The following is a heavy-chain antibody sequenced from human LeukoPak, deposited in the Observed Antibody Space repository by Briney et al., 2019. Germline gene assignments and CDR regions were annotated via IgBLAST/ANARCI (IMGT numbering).Heavy chain of an antibody. CDR2: ISGGGGST. J-gene: IGHJ4*02. V-gene: IGHV3-23*01. CDR1: GFTFGSYA. CDR3: ARDGGIAGSTTYFDY. Sequence: GGSLRLSCGASGFTFGSYAMTWVRQAPGKGPEWVSGISGGGGSTFYADSVRGRFTVSRDNSKYTLYLQMDSLRVDDTAIYYCARDGGIAGSTTYFDYWGQGTLVTVSS. D-gene: IGHD1-26*01.